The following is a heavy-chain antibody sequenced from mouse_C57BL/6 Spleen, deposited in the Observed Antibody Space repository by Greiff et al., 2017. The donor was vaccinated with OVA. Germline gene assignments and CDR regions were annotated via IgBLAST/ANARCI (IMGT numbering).Heavy chain of an antibody. D-gene: IGHD3-1*01. CDR1: GYTFTDYN. J-gene: IGHJ3*01. CDR3: ARSRLGWFAY. CDR2: INPNNGGT. V-gene: IGHV1-18*01. Sequence: EVQLQESGPELVKPGASVKIPCKASGYTFTDYNMDWVKQSHGKSLEWIGDINPNNGGTIYNQKFKGKATLTVDKSSSTAYMELRSLTSEDTAVYYCARSRLGWFAYWGQGTLVTVSA.